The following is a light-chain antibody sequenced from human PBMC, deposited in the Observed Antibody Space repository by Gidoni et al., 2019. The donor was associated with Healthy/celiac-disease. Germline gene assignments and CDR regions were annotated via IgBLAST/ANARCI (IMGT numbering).Light chain of an antibody. CDR3: QQYNNWPRT. Sequence: IVMTQSPATLSVSPGERATLSCRASQSVSSNLAWSQQKPGQAPRLLIYGASTRATGIPARFSGSGSGTEFTLTMSSLQSEDFAVYYCQQYNNWPRTFGQETKVEIK. CDR2: GAS. V-gene: IGKV3-15*01. CDR1: QSVSSN. J-gene: IGKJ1*01.